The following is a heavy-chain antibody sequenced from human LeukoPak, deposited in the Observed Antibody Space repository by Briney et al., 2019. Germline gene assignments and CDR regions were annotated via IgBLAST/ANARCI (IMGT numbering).Heavy chain of an antibody. CDR1: GFTFCSYS. D-gene: IGHD1-26*01. J-gene: IGHJ4*02. Sequence: GGSLRLSCAASGFTFCSYSMNWVRQAPGKGLEWVSHITASGTAMFYADSVKGRFTISRDNAKNSLYLQMNSLRDEDTAVYYCASSGSYRFDYWGQGTLVTVSS. CDR2: ITASGTAM. V-gene: IGHV3-48*02. CDR3: ASSGSYRFDY.